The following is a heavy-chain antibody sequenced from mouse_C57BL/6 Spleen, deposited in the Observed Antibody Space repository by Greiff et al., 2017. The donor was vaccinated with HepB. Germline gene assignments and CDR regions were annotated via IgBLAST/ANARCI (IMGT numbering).Heavy chain of an antibody. Sequence: VQLQQPGAELVRPGSSVKLSCKASGYTFTSYLVHWVEQKPIQGLEWIGNIDPSDSETHYNQKFKDKATLTVDKSSSTAYMQLSSLTSEDSAVYYCARENYYGSSLLYAMDYWGQGTSVTVSS. CDR3: ARENYYGSSLLYAMDY. J-gene: IGHJ4*01. CDR2: IDPSDSET. V-gene: IGHV1-52*01. D-gene: IGHD1-1*01. CDR1: GYTFTSYL.